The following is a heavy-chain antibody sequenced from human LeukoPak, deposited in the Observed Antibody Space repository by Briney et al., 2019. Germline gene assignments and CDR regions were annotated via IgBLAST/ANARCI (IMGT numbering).Heavy chain of an antibody. CDR2: IIPILGIA. Sequence: SVKVSCKASGGTFSSYAISWVRQAPGQGLEWMGRIIPILGIANYAQKFQGRVTITADKSTSTAYMELSSLRSEDTAVYYCAREKRKNSSRLTEFDYWGQGTLVAVSS. J-gene: IGHJ4*02. CDR3: AREKRKNSSRLTEFDY. D-gene: IGHD6-13*01. CDR1: GGTFSSYA. V-gene: IGHV1-69*04.